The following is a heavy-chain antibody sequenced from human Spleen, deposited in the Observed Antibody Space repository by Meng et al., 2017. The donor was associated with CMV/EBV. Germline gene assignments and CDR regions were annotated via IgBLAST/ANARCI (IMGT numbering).Heavy chain of an antibody. CDR1: GFTFSSYA. CDR2: ISYDGSNK. CDR3: AREYCSSTSCYNYFDY. J-gene: IGHJ4*02. V-gene: IGHV3-30-3*01. Sequence: GESLKISCAASGFTFSSYAMHWVRQAPGKGLEWVAVISYDGSNKYYADSVKGRFTISRDNSKNTLWLEMNSLRAEDTAVYYCAREYCSSTSCYNYFDYWGQGTLVTVSS. D-gene: IGHD2-2*02.